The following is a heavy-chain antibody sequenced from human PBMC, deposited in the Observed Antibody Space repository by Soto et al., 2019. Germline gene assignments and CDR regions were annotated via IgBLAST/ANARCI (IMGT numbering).Heavy chain of an antibody. J-gene: IGHJ5*02. CDR3: ARDSLGTETTAWLDP. CDR1: GYTFTNYG. CDR2: ISAYNGDT. Sequence: QVQLVQSGAEVRKPGASVKVSCKASGYTFTNYGISWVRQAPGQGLEWMGWISAYNGDTNYAQKVQGRGTMTTDTATSTAYMALRSLRSDDTAMYYCARDSLGTETTAWLDPWCQGTLVTVSS. D-gene: IGHD1-1*01. V-gene: IGHV1-18*04.